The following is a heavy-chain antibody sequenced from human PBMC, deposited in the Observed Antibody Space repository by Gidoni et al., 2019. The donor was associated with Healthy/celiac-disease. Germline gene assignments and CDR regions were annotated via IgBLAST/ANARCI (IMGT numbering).Heavy chain of an antibody. V-gene: IGHV3-21*01. D-gene: IGHD6-19*01. CDR3: ARGEGGSGWPDYYYYGMDV. CDR1: GFTFSSYS. Sequence: EVQLVESGGGLVKPGGSLRLSCAASGFTFSSYSMSWVRQAPGKGQELVSAISRMSSSIDNANSWKRRFTISRDNAKNSLYLQMNSLRAEDTAVYYCARGEGGSGWPDYYYYGMDVWGQGTTVTVSS. J-gene: IGHJ6*02. CDR2: ISRMSSSI.